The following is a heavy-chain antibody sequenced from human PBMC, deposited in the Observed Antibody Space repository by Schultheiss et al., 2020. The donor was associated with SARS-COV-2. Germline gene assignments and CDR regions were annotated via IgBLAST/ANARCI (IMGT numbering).Heavy chain of an antibody. J-gene: IGHJ6*02. CDR3: ARVRGYNWNDGYYYYGMDV. Sequence: GGSLRLSCAASGFTVSSNYMSWVRQAPGKGLEWVSVIYSGGSTYYADSVKGRFTISRDNSKNTLYLQMNSLRAEDTAVYYCARVRGYNWNDGYYYYGMDVWGQGTTVTVSS. CDR2: IYSGGST. CDR1: GFTVSSNY. V-gene: IGHV3-53*01. D-gene: IGHD1-20*01.